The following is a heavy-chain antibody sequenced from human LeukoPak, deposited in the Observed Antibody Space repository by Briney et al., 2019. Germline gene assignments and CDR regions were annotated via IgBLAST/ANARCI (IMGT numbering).Heavy chain of an antibody. D-gene: IGHD4-17*01. CDR2: TYYSGST. J-gene: IGHJ6*02. V-gene: IGHV4-59*01. CDR3: ARESQYGEATVTTPGGYYYYGMDV. Sequence: RTSETLSLTCTVSGGSISSYYWSWIRQPPGKGLEWIGYTYYSGSTNYNPSLKSRVTISVDTSKNQFSLKLSSVTAADTAVYYCARESQYGEATVTTPGGYYYYGMDVWGQGTTVTVSS. CDR1: GGSISSYY.